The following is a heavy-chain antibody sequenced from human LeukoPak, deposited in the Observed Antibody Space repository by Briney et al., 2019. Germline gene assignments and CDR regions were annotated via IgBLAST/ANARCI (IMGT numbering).Heavy chain of an antibody. Sequence: GGSLRLSCAASGFTFSSYGMHWVRQVPGKGLEWVAFIRYDGGNKYYADSVKGRFTISRDNSKNTLYLQMNSLRAEDTAVYYCAKDQSSVDYYYYMDVWGKGTTVTVSS. CDR1: GFTFSSYG. CDR2: IRYDGGNK. CDR3: AKDQSSVDYYYYMDV. J-gene: IGHJ6*03. V-gene: IGHV3-30*02.